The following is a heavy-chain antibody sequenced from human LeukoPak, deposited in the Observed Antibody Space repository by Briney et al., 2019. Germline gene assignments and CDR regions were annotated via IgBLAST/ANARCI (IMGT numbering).Heavy chain of an antibody. V-gene: IGHV1-3*01. CDR1: GYTFTSYA. J-gene: IGHJ4*02. D-gene: IGHD6-13*01. CDR2: INAGNSNT. Sequence: ASVKVSCKASGYTFTSYAMHWVRQAPGQRLEWMGWINAGNSNTKYSQKFQGRVTITRDTSASTAYMELSSLRSEDTAVYYCARENESWFALYYFDYWGQGTLVTVSS. CDR3: ARENESWFALYYFDY.